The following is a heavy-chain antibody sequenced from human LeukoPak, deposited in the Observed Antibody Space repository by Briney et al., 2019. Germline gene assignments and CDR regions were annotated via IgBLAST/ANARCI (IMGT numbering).Heavy chain of an antibody. J-gene: IGHJ5*02. CDR1: SGSIISSNYY. CDR3: ASQNIGHASTFS. D-gene: IGHD2-2*01. Sequence: SETLSLTCTVSSGSIISSNYYWGWIRQPPGKGLEWIGSLYFSGGTSYNPSLTSRLTLSVDTSRNQFSMELRSVTASDTAVYYCASQNIGHASTFSWGRGILVIVSS. CDR2: LYFSGGT. V-gene: IGHV4-39*01.